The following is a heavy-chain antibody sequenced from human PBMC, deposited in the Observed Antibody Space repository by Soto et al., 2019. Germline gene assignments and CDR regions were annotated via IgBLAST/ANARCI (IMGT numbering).Heavy chain of an antibody. V-gene: IGHV4-39*01. Sequence: SETLSLTCTVSGGSVSSSSYYWGWIRQPPGKGLEWIGSIYYSGSTYYNPSLKSRVTISVDTSKNQFSLKLSSVTAADTGVYYCESRKRRPPSYGMDAWGQGTTVTVSS. D-gene: IGHD6-25*01. CDR1: GGSVSSSSYY. CDR2: IYYSGST. CDR3: ESRKRRPPSYGMDA. J-gene: IGHJ6*02.